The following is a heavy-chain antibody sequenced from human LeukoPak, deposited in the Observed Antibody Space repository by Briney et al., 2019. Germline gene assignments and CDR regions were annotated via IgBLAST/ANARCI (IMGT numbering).Heavy chain of an antibody. CDR3: ARDSEQWLTIDY. CDR2: IYTSGST. V-gene: IGHV4-4*07. D-gene: IGHD6-19*01. CDR1: GGSISSYY. Sequence: KASETLSLTCTVSGGSISSYYWSWIRQPAGKGLEWIGRIYTSGSTNYNPSLKSRVTMSVDTSKNQFSLKLSFVTAADTAVYYCARDSEQWLTIDYWGQGTLVTVSS. J-gene: IGHJ4*02.